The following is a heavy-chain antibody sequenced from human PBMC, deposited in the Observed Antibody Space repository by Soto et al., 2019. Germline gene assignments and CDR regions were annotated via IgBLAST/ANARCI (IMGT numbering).Heavy chain of an antibody. CDR3: SRGSNHGDPRGAFDI. CDR2: IYNSGTT. Sequence: SETLSLTCPVPGGSVSSVNSYWTWIRQPPGKTLEWIGYIYNSGTTNYNPSLKSRVTISIDTSKNQFSLKMKSVTAADTAVYYCSRGSNHGDPRGAFDIWGRGTMVT. V-gene: IGHV4-61*01. D-gene: IGHD2-21*02. J-gene: IGHJ3*02. CDR1: GGSVSSVNSY.